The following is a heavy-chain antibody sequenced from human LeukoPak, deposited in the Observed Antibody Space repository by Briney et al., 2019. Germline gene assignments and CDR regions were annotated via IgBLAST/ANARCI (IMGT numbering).Heavy chain of an antibody. CDR2: IYSSGST. Sequence: PSETLSLTCTVSGGSIISYYWNWIRQPAGKGLEWIGRIYSSGSTNYNPSLKSRVTMSVDTSKNHFSLNLSSVTAADTAVYYCARDPSYGTGWLDPWGQGTLVTVSS. J-gene: IGHJ5*02. CDR3: ARDPSYGTGWLDP. CDR1: GGSIISYY. V-gene: IGHV4-4*07. D-gene: IGHD4-17*01.